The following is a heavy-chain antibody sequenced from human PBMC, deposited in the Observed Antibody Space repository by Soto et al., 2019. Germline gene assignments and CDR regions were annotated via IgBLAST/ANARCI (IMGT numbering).Heavy chain of an antibody. D-gene: IGHD3-16*01. CDR1: GDSVSSGDYY. V-gene: IGHV4-61*08. Sequence: PSETLSLTCTVSGDSVSSGDYYWTWIRQPPGKGLEWVCHIYFSGRTNYIPSLESRVTISLDTSKNQFSLKLTSVTAADTAVYYCARVPIDTYMIYWSDPWGQGTLVTVSS. CDR2: IYFSGRT. J-gene: IGHJ5*02. CDR3: ARVPIDTYMIYWSDP.